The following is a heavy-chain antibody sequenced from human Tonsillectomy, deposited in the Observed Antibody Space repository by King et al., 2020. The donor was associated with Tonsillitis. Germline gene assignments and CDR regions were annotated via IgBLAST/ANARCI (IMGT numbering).Heavy chain of an antibody. Sequence: QLVQSGGGLVKPGRSLRLSCTASGFTFGDYAMSWFRQAPGKGLEWVGFIXCKADGGTREYAXSXKGRFXISRDDSKSNAYLQMKSLKTEDPAVYYCTRDXRXGWXXAXXXWGXXXXVTXS. D-gene: IGHD6-19*01. CDR2: IXCKADGGTR. V-gene: IGHV3-49*05. J-gene: IGHJ3*02. CDR1: GFTFGDYA. CDR3: TRDXRXGWXXAXXX.